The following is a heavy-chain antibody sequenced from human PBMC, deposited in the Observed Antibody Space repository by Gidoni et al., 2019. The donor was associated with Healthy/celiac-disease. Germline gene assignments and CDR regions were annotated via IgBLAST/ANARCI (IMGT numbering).Heavy chain of an antibody. D-gene: IGHD1-26*01. Sequence: QVQLVESGGGVVQPGRSLRLSCAASGSTFSSYGMHWVRQAPGKGLELVAVIWYDGSNKYYADSVKGRFTISRDNSKNTLYLQMNSLRAEDTAVYYCARDGRSWYGMDVWGQGTTVTVSS. CDR1: GSTFSSYG. CDR2: IWYDGSNK. V-gene: IGHV3-33*01. CDR3: ARDGRSWYGMDV. J-gene: IGHJ6*02.